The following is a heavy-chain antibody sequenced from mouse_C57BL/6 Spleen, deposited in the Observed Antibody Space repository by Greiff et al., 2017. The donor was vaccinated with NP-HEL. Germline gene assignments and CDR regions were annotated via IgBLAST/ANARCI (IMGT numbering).Heavy chain of an antibody. J-gene: IGHJ1*03. CDR3: ARKGNYYGSSPLWYFDV. V-gene: IGHV1-61*01. CDR1: GYTFTSYW. Sequence: VQLHQPGAELVRPGSSVKLSCKASGYTFTSYWMDWVKQRPGQGLEWIGNIYPSDSETHYNQKFKDKATLTVDKSSSTAYMQLSSLTSEDSAVYYCARKGNYYGSSPLWYFDVWGTGTTVTVSS. CDR2: IYPSDSET. D-gene: IGHD1-1*01.